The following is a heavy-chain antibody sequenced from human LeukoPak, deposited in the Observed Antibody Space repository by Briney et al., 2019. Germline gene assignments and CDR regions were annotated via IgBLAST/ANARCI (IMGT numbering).Heavy chain of an antibody. CDR3: ARDQRVLRGATDAFDI. D-gene: IGHD1-26*01. CDR2: ISYDGSNK. CDR1: GFTFSSYG. Sequence: GGSLRLSCAASGFTFSSYGMHWVRQAPGKGLEWVAVISYDGSNKYYADSVKGRFTISRDNSKNTLYLQMNSLRAEDTAVYYCARDQRVLRGATDAFDIWGQGTMVTVSS. V-gene: IGHV3-30*03. J-gene: IGHJ3*02.